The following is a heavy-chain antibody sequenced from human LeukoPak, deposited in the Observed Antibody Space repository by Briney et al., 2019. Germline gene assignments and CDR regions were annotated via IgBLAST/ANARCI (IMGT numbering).Heavy chain of an antibody. CDR2: ITGSGGNT. D-gene: IGHD6-19*01. V-gene: IGHV3-23*01. J-gene: IGHJ4*02. Sequence: PGGSLRLSCAASGFTFSTYAMNWVRQAPGKGLEWVSAITGSGGNTYYADSVKGRFTISRDNSKNTLYLQMNSLRAEDTAVYYCAGIAVAGTGYWGQGTLVTVSS. CDR3: AGIAVAGTGY. CDR1: GFTFSTYA.